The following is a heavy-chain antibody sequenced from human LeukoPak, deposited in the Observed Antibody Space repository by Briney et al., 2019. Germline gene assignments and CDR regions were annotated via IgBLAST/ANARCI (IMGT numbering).Heavy chain of an antibody. V-gene: IGHV3-30*02. CDR2: IRYDGSNK. CDR1: GFTFSSYG. Sequence: GGSLRLSCAASGFTFSSYGMHWVRQAPGKGLEWVAFIRYDGSNKYYADSVKGRFTISRDNSKNTLYLQMNSLRAEDTAVYYCAKTQWFGELSGFDFWGQGTLVTVSS. D-gene: IGHD3-10*01. CDR3: AKTQWFGELSGFDF. J-gene: IGHJ4*02.